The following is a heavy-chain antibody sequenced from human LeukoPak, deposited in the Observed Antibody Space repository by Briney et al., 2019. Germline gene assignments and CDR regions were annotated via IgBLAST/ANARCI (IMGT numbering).Heavy chain of an antibody. CDR2: IYYSGGT. V-gene: IGHV4-61*05. D-gene: IGHD3-10*01. CDR1: GGSISSSSYY. Sequence: SSETLSLTCTVSGGSISSSSYYWGWIRQPPGKGLEWIGYIYYSGGTNYNPSLKSRVTISVDTSKNQFSLKLSSVTAADTAVFYCARHRGGGSGFDYWGQGTLVTVSS. J-gene: IGHJ4*02. CDR3: ARHRGGGSGFDY.